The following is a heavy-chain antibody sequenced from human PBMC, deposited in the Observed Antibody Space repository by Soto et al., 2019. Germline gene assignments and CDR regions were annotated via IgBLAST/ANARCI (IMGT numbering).Heavy chain of an antibody. CDR2: ISSSGSTI. D-gene: IGHD6-13*01. Sequence: QVQLVEAGGGLVKPGGSLRLSCAASGFTFSDYYMSWIRQAPGKGLEWVSYISSSGSTIYYADSVKGRFTISRDNAKTSLYLQMNSLRAEDTAVYYCARAVAAAGYYYYYYYYMDVWGKGTTVTVSS. CDR1: GFTFSDYY. J-gene: IGHJ6*03. V-gene: IGHV3-11*01. CDR3: ARAVAAAGYYYYYYYYMDV.